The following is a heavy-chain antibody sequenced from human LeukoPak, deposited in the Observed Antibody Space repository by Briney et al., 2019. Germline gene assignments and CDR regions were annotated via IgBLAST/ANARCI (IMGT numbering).Heavy chain of an antibody. D-gene: IGHD4-17*01. Sequence: SETLSLTCTVSGGSISGYYWSWIRQPPGKGLQWIGYIFYSGRTNYNPSLKSRVTISVDTSKKQISLNLSSVTAADTATYYCARYGVPYYYYYMDVWGKRTTVTVFS. CDR2: IFYSGRT. J-gene: IGHJ6*03. CDR1: GGSISGYY. CDR3: ARYGVPYYYYYMDV. V-gene: IGHV4-59*01.